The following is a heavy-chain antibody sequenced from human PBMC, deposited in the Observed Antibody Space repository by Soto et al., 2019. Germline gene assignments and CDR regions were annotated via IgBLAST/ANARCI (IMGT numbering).Heavy chain of an antibody. CDR3: ARVDCSSASCYGPYSYYYMDV. V-gene: IGHV4-31*03. CDR1: GGSIGSGGDY. CDR2: IYYSGST. Sequence: PSETLSLTCTVSGGSIGSGGDYWSWIRQHPGKGLEGIGYIYYSGSTYYNPSLKSRVTISVDTSKNQFSLKLSSVTAADTAVYYCARVDCSSASCYGPYSYYYMDVWGQGTTVPVSS. J-gene: IGHJ6*03. D-gene: IGHD2-2*01.